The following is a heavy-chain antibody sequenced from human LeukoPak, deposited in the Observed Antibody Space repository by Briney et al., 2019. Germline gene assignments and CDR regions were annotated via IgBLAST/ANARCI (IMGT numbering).Heavy chain of an antibody. V-gene: IGHV4-31*03. CDR1: GDSISSRTYY. CDR3: ATDVSSTFPNWFDP. Sequence: SQTLSLTCSVSGDSISSRTYYWTWIRQHPEKGLEWIGYIWNSGSTNYNPSLKSRVTISVDTSKNQFSLKLTSVTAADTAVYYCATDVSSTFPNWFDPWGQGILVIVSS. J-gene: IGHJ5*02. D-gene: IGHD6-6*01. CDR2: IWNSGST.